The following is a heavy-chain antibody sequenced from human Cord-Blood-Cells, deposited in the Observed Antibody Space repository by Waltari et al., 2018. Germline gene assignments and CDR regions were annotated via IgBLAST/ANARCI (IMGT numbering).Heavy chain of an antibody. CDR2: IWYDGSNK. J-gene: IGHJ3*02. V-gene: IGHV3-33*01. D-gene: IGHD3-9*01. CDR3: ARDRAILTGYDAFDI. CDR1: GFTFSSYG. Sequence: QVQLVESGGGVVQPGRSLRLSCAASGFTFSSYGMHWVRQAPGKGLEWVAVIWYDGSNKYYAASVKGLFTSSRDNSKNTLYLQMNSRRPEDTAVYYCARDRAILTGYDAFDIWGQGTMVTVSS.